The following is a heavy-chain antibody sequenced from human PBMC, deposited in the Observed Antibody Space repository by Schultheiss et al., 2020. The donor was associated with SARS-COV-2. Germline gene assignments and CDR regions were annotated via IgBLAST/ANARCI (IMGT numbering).Heavy chain of an antibody. D-gene: IGHD1-7*01. Sequence: GGSLRLSCAASGFTFSGSAMHWVRQASGKGLEWVGRIKSKTDGGTTDYAAPVKGRFTISRDDSKNTLYLQMNSLKTEDTAVYYCTTDFVTGTTLYYYMDVWGKGTTVTVSS. CDR2: IKSKTDGGTT. CDR1: GFTFSGSA. CDR3: TTDFVTGTTLYYYMDV. V-gene: IGHV3-15*01. J-gene: IGHJ6*03.